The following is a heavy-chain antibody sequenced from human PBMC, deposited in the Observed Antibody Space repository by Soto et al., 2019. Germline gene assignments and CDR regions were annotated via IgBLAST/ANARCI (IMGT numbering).Heavy chain of an antibody. V-gene: IGHV4-31*02. CDR3: ARAMVRGVLGY. D-gene: IGHD3-10*01. CDR2: IYYSGGT. Sequence: WTWIRQHPGKGLEWIGYIYYSGGTYFNPSLGSRVTMSVDTSKNQFSLNLKSVTAADTAVYYCARAMVRGVLGYWGQGTLVTVSS. J-gene: IGHJ4*02.